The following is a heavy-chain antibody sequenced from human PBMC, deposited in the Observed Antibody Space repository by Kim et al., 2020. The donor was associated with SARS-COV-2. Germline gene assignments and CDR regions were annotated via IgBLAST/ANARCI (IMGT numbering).Heavy chain of an antibody. D-gene: IGHD3-10*01. J-gene: IGHJ3*02. CDR3: AKDENYYGRLSAFDI. Sequence: GGSLRLSCAASGFTFSSYAMSWVRQAPGKGLEWVSVIYSGGSSTYYADSVKGRFTISRDNSKNTLYLQMNSLRAEDTAVYYCAKDENYYGRLSAFDIWGQGTMVTVSS. V-gene: IGHV3-23*03. CDR1: GFTFSSYA. CDR2: IYSGGSST.